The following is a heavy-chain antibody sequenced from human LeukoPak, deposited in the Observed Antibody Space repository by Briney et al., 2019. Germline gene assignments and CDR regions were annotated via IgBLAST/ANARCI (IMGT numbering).Heavy chain of an antibody. V-gene: IGHV4-34*01. J-gene: IGHJ4*02. CDR3: ARVYPQQWLAPRYFDY. Sequence: PSETLSLTCAVYGGSFSGYYWSWIRQPPGKGLEWIGEINHSGSTNYNPSLKSRVTISVDTSKNQFSLKLSSVTAADTAVYYCARVYPQQWLAPRYFDYWGQGTLVTVSS. D-gene: IGHD6-19*01. CDR1: GGSFSGYY. CDR2: INHSGST.